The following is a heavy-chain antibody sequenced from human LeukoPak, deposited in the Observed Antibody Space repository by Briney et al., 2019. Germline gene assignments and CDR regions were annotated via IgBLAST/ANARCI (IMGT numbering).Heavy chain of an antibody. CDR1: GFTFSSYG. Sequence: PGGSLRLSCAASGFTFSSYGMHWVRQAPGKGLEWVAVISYDGSNKYYADSVKGRFTISRDNSKNTLYLQMNSLRAEDTAVYYCARAKERQHYFDYWGQGTLVTVSS. J-gene: IGHJ4*02. CDR3: ARAKERQHYFDY. D-gene: IGHD1-26*01. CDR2: ISYDGSNK. V-gene: IGHV3-30*03.